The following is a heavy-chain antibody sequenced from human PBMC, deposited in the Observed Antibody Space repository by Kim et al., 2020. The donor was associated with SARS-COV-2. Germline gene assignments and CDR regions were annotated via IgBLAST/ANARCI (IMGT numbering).Heavy chain of an antibody. V-gene: IGHV1-18*01. Sequence: GNTNYAQKLQGRVTMTTDTSTSTAYMELRSLRSDDTAVYYCARVWQRCMDVWGQGTTVTVSS. D-gene: IGHD3-16*01. J-gene: IGHJ6*02. CDR3: ARVWQRCMDV. CDR2: GNT.